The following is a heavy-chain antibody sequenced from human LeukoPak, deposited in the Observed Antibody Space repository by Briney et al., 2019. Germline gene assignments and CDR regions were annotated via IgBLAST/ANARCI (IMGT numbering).Heavy chain of an antibody. CDR2: IYYSGST. CDR3: ARVCGDYKYYYYYYGMDV. D-gene: IGHD4-11*01. J-gene: IGHJ6*02. Sequence: SETLSLTCTVSGGSISSYYWSWIRQPPGKGLEWIGYIYYSGSTNYNPSLKSRVTISVDTSKNQFSLKLSSVTAADTAVYYCARVCGDYKYYYYYYGMDVWGQGTTVTVSS. CDR1: GGSISSYY. V-gene: IGHV4-59*01.